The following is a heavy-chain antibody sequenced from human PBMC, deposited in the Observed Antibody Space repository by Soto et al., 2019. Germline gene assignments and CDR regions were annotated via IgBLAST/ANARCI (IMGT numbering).Heavy chain of an antibody. V-gene: IGHV3-33*01. Sequence: QVQLVESGGGVVQPGRSLRLSCEASGFIFSTYGMHWVRQAPGKGLEWVAVIWNDGSTKYYADSVKGRFTISRDNSKNTLYLRMNSLRAEDTAVYYCAGVLRYFDWDYAFDIWGQGTMVTVSS. CDR2: IWNDGSTK. CDR1: GFIFSTYG. D-gene: IGHD3-9*01. J-gene: IGHJ3*02. CDR3: AGVLRYFDWDYAFDI.